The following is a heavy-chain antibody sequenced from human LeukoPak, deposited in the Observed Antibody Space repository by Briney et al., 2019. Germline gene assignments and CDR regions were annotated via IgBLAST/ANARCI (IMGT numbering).Heavy chain of an antibody. J-gene: IGHJ5*02. CDR3: AKEEYDSGWYKWFGP. CDR2: ISSNGRGT. CDR1: GFTFSTDA. D-gene: IGHD6-19*01. Sequence: QPGGSLRLSCAASGFTFSTDAMHWVRQAPGKGLEWVSAISSNGRGTYYVNSVKGRFTISRDNSKNTVYLQMASLGTEDMAVYYCAKEEYDSGWYKWFGPWGQGTLVTVSS. V-gene: IGHV3-64*01.